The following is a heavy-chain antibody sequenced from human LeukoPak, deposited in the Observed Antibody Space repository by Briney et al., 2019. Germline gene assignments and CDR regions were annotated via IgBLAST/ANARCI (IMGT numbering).Heavy chain of an antibody. CDR2: IKPDGSEK. V-gene: IGHV3-7*01. J-gene: IGHJ4*02. Sequence: GGSLRLPCTASEMTFSSYWMSWVRQAPGKGLEWVANIKPDGSEKYYLDSVKGRFTFSRDNAKNSLYLQMNSLRAEDTAVYFCARYCTFRTCSGTKFDYWGQGTLVTVSS. CDR3: ARYCTFRTCSGTKFDY. CDR1: EMTFSSYW. D-gene: IGHD1-1*01.